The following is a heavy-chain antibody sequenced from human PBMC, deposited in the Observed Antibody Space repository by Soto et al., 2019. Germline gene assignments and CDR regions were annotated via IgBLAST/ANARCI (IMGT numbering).Heavy chain of an antibody. CDR2: IFYSGST. J-gene: IGHJ5*02. CDR1: GGSISSGDYY. Sequence: QVQLQESGPGLVKPSQTLSLTCTVSGGSISSGDYYWSWIRQPPGKGLEWIGYIFYSGSTYYNPALKSRVTISVDTSKYQFSLKLSSVPAADTGVYYCARYGGYEGLRFDPWGQGTLVTVSS. D-gene: IGHD5-12*01. V-gene: IGHV4-30-4*01. CDR3: ARYGGYEGLRFDP.